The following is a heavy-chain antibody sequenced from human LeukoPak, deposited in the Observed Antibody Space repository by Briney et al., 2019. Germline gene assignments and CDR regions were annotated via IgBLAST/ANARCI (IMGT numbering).Heavy chain of an antibody. CDR2: INPTSGGT. D-gene: IGHD6-13*01. CDR3: ARDDIGATGTRVGRY. Sequence: GASVTVSCKASGYRFTGYYMHRVRQAPGQGLEWMGWINPTSGGTKYARKFQGRVTMTRDSSISTAYMELNRLRYDDTAVYYCARDDIGATGTRVGRYWGQGTLVTVSS. J-gene: IGHJ4*02. CDR1: GYRFTGYY. V-gene: IGHV1-2*02.